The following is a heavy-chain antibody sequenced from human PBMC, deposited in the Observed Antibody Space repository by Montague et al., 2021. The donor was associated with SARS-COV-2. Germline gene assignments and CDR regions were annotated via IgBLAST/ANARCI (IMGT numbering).Heavy chain of an antibody. D-gene: IGHD6-13*01. CDR2: IYHSGTI. J-gene: IGHJ6*02. Sequence: SETLSLTCAVSGGSISSTNWWTWVRHPPGKGLEWIGAIYHSGTINYNPSLKSRVAISVDESKNHFSLILTSLTAADTAVYYCASVGRQQLVRLSGMDVWGQGATVTVSS. CDR1: GGSISSTNW. V-gene: IGHV4-4*02. CDR3: ASVGRQQLVRLSGMDV.